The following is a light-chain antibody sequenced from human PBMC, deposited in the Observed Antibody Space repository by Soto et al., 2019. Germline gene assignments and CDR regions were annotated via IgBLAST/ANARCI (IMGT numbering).Light chain of an antibody. CDR2: KGT. J-gene: IGLJ1*01. Sequence: QSVLALPASVSGSPGQSITISCTGTSDDVGAYNSVSWYQQLPHKAPQVILYKGTQRPSGVSSRFSGSTSGNAASLTISGLPADDEADYFCCSSATESTYVFGTGTKVTVL. CDR1: SDDVGAYNS. V-gene: IGLV2-23*01. CDR3: CSSATESTYV.